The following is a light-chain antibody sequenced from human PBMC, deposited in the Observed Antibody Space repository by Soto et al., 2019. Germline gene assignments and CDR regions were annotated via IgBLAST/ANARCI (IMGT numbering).Light chain of an antibody. CDR3: QQSYSTPWT. J-gene: IGKJ1*01. V-gene: IGKV1-39*01. Sequence: DIQMTHSPSSLSASVGDRVTITCRASQSISSYLNWYQQKPGKAPKLLIYAASSLQSGVPSRFSGSGSGTDFTLTISSLQPEDFATYYCQQSYSTPWTFGQGIKVEIX. CDR1: QSISSY. CDR2: AAS.